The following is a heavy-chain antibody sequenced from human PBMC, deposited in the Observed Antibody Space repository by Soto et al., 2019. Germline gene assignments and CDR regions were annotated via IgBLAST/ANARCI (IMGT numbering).Heavy chain of an antibody. CDR1: GFTFSSYW. CDR3: ARALGSRYSTFDY. D-gene: IGHD2-15*01. Sequence: GESLKISCAASGFTFSSYWMSWVRQAPGKGLEWVANIKQDGSEKYYVDSVKGRFTISRDNAKNSLYLQMNSLRAEDTAVYYCARALGSRYSTFDYWGQGTLVTVSS. CDR2: IKQDGSEK. J-gene: IGHJ4*02. V-gene: IGHV3-7*01.